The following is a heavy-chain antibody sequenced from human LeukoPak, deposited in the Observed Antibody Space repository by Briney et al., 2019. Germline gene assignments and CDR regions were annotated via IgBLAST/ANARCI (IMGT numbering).Heavy chain of an antibody. CDR2: IFFNGET. J-gene: IGHJ4*02. D-gene: IGHD3-3*01. Sequence: SETLSLTCSVSGDSLSSGGHYWGWLCQFPGKRLDWLGNIFFNGETSYNPSLKSRLTMSVDTSKSKFSLNLDSVTAADTAVYYCARESGYWLHWGQGTLVTVSS. CDR3: ARESGYWLH. V-gene: IGHV4-39*07. CDR1: GDSLSSGGHY.